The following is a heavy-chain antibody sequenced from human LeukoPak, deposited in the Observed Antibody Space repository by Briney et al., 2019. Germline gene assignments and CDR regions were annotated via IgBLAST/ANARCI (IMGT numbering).Heavy chain of an antibody. CDR1: GGSFSGYY. J-gene: IGHJ4*02. D-gene: IGHD5-18*01. V-gene: IGHV4-34*01. Sequence: SETLSLTCAVYGGSFSGYYWSWIRQPPGKGLEWIGEINHSGSTNYNPSLKGRVTISVDTSKNQFSLKLSSVTAADTAVYYCARGLSYGHDYWGQGTLVTVSS. CDR3: ARGLSYGHDY. CDR2: INHSGST.